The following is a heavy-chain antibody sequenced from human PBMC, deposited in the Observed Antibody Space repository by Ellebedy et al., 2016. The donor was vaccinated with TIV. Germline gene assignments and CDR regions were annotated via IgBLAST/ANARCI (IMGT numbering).Heavy chain of an antibody. V-gene: IGHV1-3*01. D-gene: IGHD6-13*01. CDR2: INAGNGNT. J-gene: IGHJ4*02. CDR1: GYSFTTYA. Sequence: ASVKVSCKASGYSFTTYAMHWVRQAPGQRLEWMGWINAGNGNTKYSQKFQGRVTITRDTSASTAYMQLSSLRSEDTAVYYCAREVIGVDGIQPNYDSWGQGSLVTVSS. CDR3: AREVIGVDGIQPNYDS.